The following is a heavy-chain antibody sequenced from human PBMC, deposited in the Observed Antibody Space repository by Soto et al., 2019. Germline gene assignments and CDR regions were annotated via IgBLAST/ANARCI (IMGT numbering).Heavy chain of an antibody. Sequence: GGSLRLSCAASGFTFSSYGMHWVRQAPGKGLEWVGLIKTKTDGGTTDYAAPVKGRFTISRDDSKDTLYLQMNCLEIEDTAVYYCSSPGFTSGRSELWSQGTLVTVSA. CDR2: IKTKTDGGTT. J-gene: IGHJ4*01. D-gene: IGHD2-8*01. V-gene: IGHV3-15*05. CDR1: GFTFSSYG. CDR3: SSPGFTSGRSEL.